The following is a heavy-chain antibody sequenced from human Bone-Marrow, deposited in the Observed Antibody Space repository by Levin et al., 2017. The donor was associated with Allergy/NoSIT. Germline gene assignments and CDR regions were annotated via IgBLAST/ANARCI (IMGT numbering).Heavy chain of an antibody. Sequence: SGGSLRLSCAASGFTFSTYWMNWVRQAPGKGPEWVANIKGDGSEKYYVDSVRGRFTISRDNAKNSLYLQMNSLRTVDTALYYCVGGAGYLFDFWGQGTLVTVSS. J-gene: IGHJ4*02. CDR1: GFTFSTYW. CDR2: IKGDGSEK. V-gene: IGHV3-7*03. D-gene: IGHD3-16*01. CDR3: VGGAGYLFDF.